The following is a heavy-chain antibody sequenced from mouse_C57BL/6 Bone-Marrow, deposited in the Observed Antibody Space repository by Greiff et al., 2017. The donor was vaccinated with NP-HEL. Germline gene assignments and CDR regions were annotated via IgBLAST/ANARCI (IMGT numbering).Heavy chain of an antibody. V-gene: IGHV1-18*01. J-gene: IGHJ2*01. D-gene: IGHD2-4*01. CDR1: GYTFTDYN. CDR2: INPNNGGT. CDR3: ARRGDYDKGGYYFDY. Sequence: VQLQQSGPELVKPGASVTIPCKASGYTFTDYNMDWVKQSHGKSLEWIGDINPNNGGTIYNQKFKGKATLTVDKSSSTAYMELRSLTSEDTAVYYCARRGDYDKGGYYFDYWGQGTTLTVSS.